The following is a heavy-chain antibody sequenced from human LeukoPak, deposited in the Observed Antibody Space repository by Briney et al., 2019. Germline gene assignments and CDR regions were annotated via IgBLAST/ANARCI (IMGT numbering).Heavy chain of an antibody. CDR3: ARNRTSSYFDY. CDR2: IYHSGST. Sequence: SETLSLTCAVSGDSSSSGYYWGWIRQPPGKGLEWIGSIYHSGSTHYNPSLRSRVTMSVDTAKNQFSLKLSSVTAADTAVYYCARNRTSSYFDYWGQGTLVTVSS. CDR1: GDSSSSGYY. D-gene: IGHD2-2*01. J-gene: IGHJ4*02. V-gene: IGHV4-38-2*01.